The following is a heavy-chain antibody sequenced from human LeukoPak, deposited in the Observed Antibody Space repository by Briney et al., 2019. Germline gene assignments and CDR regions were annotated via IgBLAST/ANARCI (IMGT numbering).Heavy chain of an antibody. CDR1: GFTFGNFQ. CDR3: ARDPDPQGNLDF. CDR2: ISSSGRIT. Sequence: PGGSLRLSCSGCGFTFGNFQMNWVRQVPGTGLEWLAYISSSGRITYYADSVKGRFAVSRNNAKNSVSLEMDSLRADDTGIYFCARDPDPQGNLDFWGKGTHVIVSS. D-gene: IGHD1-14*01. V-gene: IGHV3-48*03. J-gene: IGHJ4*02.